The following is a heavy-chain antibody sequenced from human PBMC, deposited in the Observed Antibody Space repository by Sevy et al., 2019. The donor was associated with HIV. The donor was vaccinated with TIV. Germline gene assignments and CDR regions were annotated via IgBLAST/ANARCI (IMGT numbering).Heavy chain of an antibody. Sequence: SDTLSLTCTVSGGSITSLYWNWIRQPPGKGLEWIANIYYNGHINYNPSPKSRVTLSLDTSKNHFSLRLSSVTAADTAMYYCAGENAWGRGYSWGQGTLVTVSS. D-gene: IGHD1-26*01. CDR2: IYYNGHI. J-gene: IGHJ4*02. CDR3: AGENAWGRGYS. CDR1: GGSITSLY. V-gene: IGHV4-59*08.